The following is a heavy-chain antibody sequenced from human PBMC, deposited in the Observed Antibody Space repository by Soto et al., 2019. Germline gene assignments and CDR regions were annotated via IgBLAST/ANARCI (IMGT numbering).Heavy chain of an antibody. CDR3: ARSWSEVTSYYFDY. D-gene: IGHD4-4*01. CDR2: IYYSGST. J-gene: IGHJ4*02. V-gene: IGHV4-59*08. Sequence: PSETLSLTCTVSGGSISSYYWSWIRQPPGKGLEWIGYIYYSGSTNYNPSLKSRVTISVDTSKNQFSLKLSSVTAADTAVYYCARSWSEVTSYYFDYWGQGTLVTVSS. CDR1: GGSISSYY.